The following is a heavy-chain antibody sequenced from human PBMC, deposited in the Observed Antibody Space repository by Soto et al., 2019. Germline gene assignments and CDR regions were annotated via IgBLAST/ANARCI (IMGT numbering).Heavy chain of an antibody. CDR2: TYSGGST. D-gene: IGHD5-18*01. CDR1: GFTVRSTY. Sequence: GGSLRLSCAASGFTVRSTYMSWVRQAPGKGLEWVSVTYSGGSTYYADSVKGRFTISRDNSKNTLYLQMNSLRAEDTAVYYCARSGYRYGPFDYWGQGTLVTVSS. CDR3: ARSGYRYGPFDY. V-gene: IGHV3-53*01. J-gene: IGHJ4*02.